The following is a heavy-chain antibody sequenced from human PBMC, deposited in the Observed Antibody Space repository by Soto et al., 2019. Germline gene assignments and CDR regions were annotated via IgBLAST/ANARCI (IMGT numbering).Heavy chain of an antibody. CDR1: GGSITSDYSC. D-gene: IGHD3-10*01. J-gene: IGHJ4*02. V-gene: IGHV4-30-4*01. Sequence: PSETLSLTCTVSGGSITSDYSCWSWIRQPPGEGLEWIGHIFDSGTTYTNPSLRSQVAISLDTSKNQFSLKLSSVTAADTAVYFGARRHGLDIDAYYWGQGILVTVSS. CDR3: ARRHGLDIDAYY. CDR2: IFDSGTT.